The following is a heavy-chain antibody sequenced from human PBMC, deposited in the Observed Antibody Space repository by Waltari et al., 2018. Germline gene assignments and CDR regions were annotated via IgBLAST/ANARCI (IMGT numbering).Heavy chain of an antibody. CDR2: IATDVGAP. J-gene: IGHJ2*01. Sequence: QVHLVQSGSEVKNPGASVKLSGKASGYTFTKSDIHWVRQAPGESLEWIGWIATDVGAPRSSPTFQAICTITRDTSASIAYMELSSLRSEDTAVYYCASDCGIHCSGHWYFDLWGRGTLVTVSS. CDR1: GYTFTKSD. CDR3: ASDCGIHCSGHWYFDL. D-gene: IGHD2-21*01. V-gene: IGHV1-3*04.